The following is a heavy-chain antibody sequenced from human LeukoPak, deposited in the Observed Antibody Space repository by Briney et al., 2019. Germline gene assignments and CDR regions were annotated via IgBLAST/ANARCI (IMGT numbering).Heavy chain of an antibody. D-gene: IGHD3-16*01. CDR2: IYTSGST. CDR3: ARGPSHDYYPSHFDY. V-gene: IGHV4-4*07. Sequence: SETLSLTCTVSGGSISSYYWSWIRQPAGKGLEWIGRIYTSGSTNYNSSLKSRVTMSVDTSKNQFSPKLSSVTAADTAVYYCARGPSHDYYPSHFDYWGQGTLVTVSS. J-gene: IGHJ4*02. CDR1: GGSISSYY.